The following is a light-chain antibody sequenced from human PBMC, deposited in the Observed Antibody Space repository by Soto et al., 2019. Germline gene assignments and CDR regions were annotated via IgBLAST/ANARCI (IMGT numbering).Light chain of an antibody. J-gene: IGKJ4*01. CDR3: QQLNRYPLT. Sequence: DIQLTQSPSFLSASVGDRVTITCRASQGISSYLAWYQQKPGKAPKLLIYAASTLQSVVPSRFSGSGSGTEFTLTISSLQPEDFATYYCQQLNRYPLTFGGGTKVEIK. CDR1: QGISSY. V-gene: IGKV1-9*01. CDR2: AAS.